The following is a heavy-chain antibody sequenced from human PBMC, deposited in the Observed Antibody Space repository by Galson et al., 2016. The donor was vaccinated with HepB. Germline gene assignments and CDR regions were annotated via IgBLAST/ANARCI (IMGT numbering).Heavy chain of an antibody. CDR2: IIWRNGDR. CDR3: VKDVTAGGMVI. J-gene: IGHJ6*02. D-gene: IGHD3-16*01. CDR1: ESISDDHG. Sequence: SLRLSCAASESISDDHGVHWVRQAPGKGLEWVSGIIWRNGDRCYADSVKGRFTISRDNAKNSLYLQMHSLRVEDTALYSCVKDVTAGGMVIWGQVTTVTVS. V-gene: IGHV3-9*02.